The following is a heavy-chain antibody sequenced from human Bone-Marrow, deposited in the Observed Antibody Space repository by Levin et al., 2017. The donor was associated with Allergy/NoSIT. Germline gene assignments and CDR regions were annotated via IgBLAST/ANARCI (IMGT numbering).Heavy chain of an antibody. CDR1: GFIFSADA. J-gene: IGHJ1*01. D-gene: IGHD4-17*01. CDR3: AKGRTVTDKFFHN. V-gene: IGHV3-30*18. Sequence: SGGSLRLSCAASGFIFSADAMHWVRQAPGKGLEWVAVIPYDGRERSYPDSVKGRVTISWDNSKNTVYLQMSSLRPEDKAVYYCAKGRTVTDKFFHNWGQSSLVIVSS. CDR2: IPYDGRER.